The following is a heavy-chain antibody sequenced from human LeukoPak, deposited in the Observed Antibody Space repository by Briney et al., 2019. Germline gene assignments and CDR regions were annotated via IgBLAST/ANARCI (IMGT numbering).Heavy chain of an antibody. V-gene: IGHV3-23*01. CDR3: GRAYSGYDFDY. D-gene: IGHD5-12*01. CDR1: GFTFSRYW. J-gene: IGHJ4*02. Sequence: GGSLRLSCAVSGFTFSRYWMSWIRQAPGKGLEWVSAISGSGGSTYYADSVKGRFTISRDNSKNTLYLQMNSLRAGDTAVYYCGRAYSGYDFDYWGQGTLVTVSS. CDR2: ISGSGGST.